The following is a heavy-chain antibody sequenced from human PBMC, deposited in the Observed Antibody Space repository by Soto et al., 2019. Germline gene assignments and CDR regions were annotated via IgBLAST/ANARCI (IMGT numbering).Heavy chain of an antibody. J-gene: IGHJ6*03. V-gene: IGHV4-59*08. D-gene: IGHD6-19*01. CDR1: GGSISSYY. Sequence: SETLSLTCTVSGGSISSYYWSWIRQPPGKGLEWIGYIYYSGSTNYNPSLKSRVTISVDTSKNQFSLKLSSVTAADTAVYYCARLIGQQWLDPRLYYYYHYMDVWGKGTTVTVS. CDR2: IYYSGST. CDR3: ARLIGQQWLDPRLYYYYHYMDV.